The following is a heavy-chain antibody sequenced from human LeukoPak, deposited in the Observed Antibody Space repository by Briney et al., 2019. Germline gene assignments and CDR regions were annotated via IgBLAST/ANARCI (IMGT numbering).Heavy chain of an antibody. D-gene: IGHD3-10*01. CDR1: GDSISSSTYY. CDR3: ARDYMVRGVSAFDI. V-gene: IGHV4-39*07. Sequence: PSETLSLTCTISGDSISSSTYYWGWLRQPPGRGLEWIGTIHYSGSTNYNPSLKSRVTISVDTSQTQFSLNLSSVTAADTAVYYCARDYMVRGVSAFDIWGQGTMVTVSS. J-gene: IGHJ3*02. CDR2: IHYSGST.